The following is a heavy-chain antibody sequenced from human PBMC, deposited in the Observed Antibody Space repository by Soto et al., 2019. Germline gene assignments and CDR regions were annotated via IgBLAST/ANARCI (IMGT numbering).Heavy chain of an antibody. J-gene: IGHJ4*02. Sequence: SETLSLTCTVSGASISSGGYYWSWIRQHPGKGLEWIGYMYYSESTYYNPSLRSRVTISVDTSKNQFSLNLRSVTAADTAVFYCAVSMVTFGGVIAPFDYWGQGALVTVSS. CDR3: AVSMVTFGGVIAPFDY. D-gene: IGHD3-16*02. CDR1: GASISSGGYY. CDR2: MYYSEST. V-gene: IGHV4-31*03.